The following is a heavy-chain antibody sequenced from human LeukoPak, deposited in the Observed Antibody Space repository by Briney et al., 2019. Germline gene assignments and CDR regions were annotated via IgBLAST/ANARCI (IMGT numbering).Heavy chain of an antibody. J-gene: IGHJ4*02. CDR2: SNPKSGCA. D-gene: IGHD3-9*01. Sequence: ASVKVSCKASGCSFTDNFVHWVRQAPGQGLEWMGWSNPKSGCANYAQNFHGRGTMNIDIHNSKAYMYLTRLRSGVTAVYSRARALRTDILTLDNWGQGTLVTVSS. CDR1: GCSFTDNF. V-gene: IGHV1-2*02. CDR3: ARALRTDILTLDN.